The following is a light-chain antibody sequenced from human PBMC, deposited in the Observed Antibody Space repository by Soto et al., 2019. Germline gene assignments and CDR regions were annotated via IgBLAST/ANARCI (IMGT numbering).Light chain of an antibody. CDR1: QTISDY. CDR3: QQTYDSLVS. CDR2: GSS. V-gene: IGKV1-39*01. Sequence: DIQMTQSPPSLSASVGDRVTITCRASQTISDYLHWYQQKPGKAPTLLIYGSSSLQTGVPPRFSGSGSGTEFTLTTSSLQPEDFGTYYCQQTYDSLVSFGGGTKVDLK. J-gene: IGKJ4*01.